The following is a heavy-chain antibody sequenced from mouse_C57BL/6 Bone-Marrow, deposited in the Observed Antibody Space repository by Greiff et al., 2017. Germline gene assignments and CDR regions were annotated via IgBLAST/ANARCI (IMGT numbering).Heavy chain of an antibody. J-gene: IGHJ3*01. CDR3: ARGGYYSNLLAY. V-gene: IGHV1-81*01. Sequence: VQLVESGAELARPGASVKLSCKASGYTFTSYGISWVKQRTGQGLEWIGEIYPRSGNTYYNEKFKGKATLTADKSSSTAYMELRSLTSEDSAVYFCARGGYYSNLLAYWGQGTLVTVSA. CDR1: GYTFTSYG. CDR2: IYPRSGNT. D-gene: IGHD2-5*01.